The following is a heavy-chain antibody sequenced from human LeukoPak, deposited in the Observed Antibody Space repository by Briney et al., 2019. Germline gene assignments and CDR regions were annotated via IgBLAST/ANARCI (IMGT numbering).Heavy chain of an antibody. D-gene: IGHD3-10*02. CDR2: ISSSGSTL. J-gene: IGHJ6*04. Sequence: GGSLRLSCAASGFTFSSYEMNWVRQAPAKGLAWVSYISSSGSTLYYADSVKGRFTISRDNAKNSLYLQMNSLRAEDTAVYYCAELGITMIGGVWGKGTTVTISS. V-gene: IGHV3-48*03. CDR1: GFTFSSYE. CDR3: AELGITMIGGV.